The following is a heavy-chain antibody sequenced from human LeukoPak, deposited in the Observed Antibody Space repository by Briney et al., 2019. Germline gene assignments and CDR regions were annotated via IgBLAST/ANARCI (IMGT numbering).Heavy chain of an antibody. CDR1: GFTFSSYA. J-gene: IGHJ4*02. V-gene: IGHV3-23*01. CDR2: ISGSGGST. Sequence: PGGSLRLSCAASGFTFSSYAMSWVRQAPGKGLEWVSGISGSGGSTYYADSVKGRFTISRDNSKNTLYLQMNSLRAEDTAVYYCANPGNPMTTHLPYWGQGTLVTVSS. CDR3: ANPGNPMTTHLPY. D-gene: IGHD4-11*01.